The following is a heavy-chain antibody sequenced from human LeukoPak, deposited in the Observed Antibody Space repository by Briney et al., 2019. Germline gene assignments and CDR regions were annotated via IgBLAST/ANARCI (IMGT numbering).Heavy chain of an antibody. D-gene: IGHD5-18*01. J-gene: IGHJ4*02. CDR2: IFSNDEK. CDR1: GFSLSNARMG. V-gene: IGHV2-26*01. Sequence: SGPTLVNPTETLTLTCTVSGFSLSNARMGVSWIRQPPGKALEWLAHIFSNDEKSYSTSLKSRLTISKDTSKSQAVLTMTNMDPVDTATYYCARIRGYSYGYGLIWDYWGQGTLVTVSS. CDR3: ARIRGYSYGYGLIWDY.